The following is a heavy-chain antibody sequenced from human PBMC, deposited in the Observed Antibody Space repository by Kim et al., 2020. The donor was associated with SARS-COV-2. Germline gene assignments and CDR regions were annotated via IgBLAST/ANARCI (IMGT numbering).Heavy chain of an antibody. CDR3: ARAPVYSSSWFGHNWFDP. CDR1: GGTFSSYT. CDR2: IIPILGIA. J-gene: IGHJ5*02. Sequence: SVKVSCKASGGTFSSYTISWVRQAPGQGLEWMGRIIPILGIANYAQKFQGRVTITADKSTSTAYMELSSLRSEDTAVYYCARAPVYSSSWFGHNWFDPWGQGTLVTVSS. D-gene: IGHD6-13*01. V-gene: IGHV1-69*02.